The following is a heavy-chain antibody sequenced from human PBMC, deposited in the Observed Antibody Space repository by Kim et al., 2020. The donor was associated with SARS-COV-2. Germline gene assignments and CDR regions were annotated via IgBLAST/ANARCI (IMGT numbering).Heavy chain of an antibody. V-gene: IGHV1-3*01. Sequence: ASVNVSCKASGYTFTTFALYWVRRAPGQRLEWMGWVNGCNGNTRCSQKFQGRVSITRNTSATTAYLELSGLISEDTAVYYCAREAVAGSFDYWGQGSLVTVSS. CDR1: GYTFTTFA. J-gene: IGHJ4*02. D-gene: IGHD6-19*01. CDR3: AREAVAGSFDY. CDR2: VNGCNGNT.